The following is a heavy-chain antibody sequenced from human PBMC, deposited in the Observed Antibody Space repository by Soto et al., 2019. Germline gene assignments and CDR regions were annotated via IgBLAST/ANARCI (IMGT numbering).Heavy chain of an antibody. V-gene: IGHV1-18*01. CDR1: GYTFTSYG. CDR2: ISAYNGNT. CDR3: ARESPLGITGTTQGYYYYGMDV. Sequence: ASVKVSCKASGYTFTSYGISWVRQAPGQGLEWMGWISAYNGNTNYAQKLQGRVTMTTDTSTSTAYMELRSLRSDDTAVYYCARESPLGITGTTQGYYYYGMDVWGQGTTVTVSS. J-gene: IGHJ6*02. D-gene: IGHD1-7*01.